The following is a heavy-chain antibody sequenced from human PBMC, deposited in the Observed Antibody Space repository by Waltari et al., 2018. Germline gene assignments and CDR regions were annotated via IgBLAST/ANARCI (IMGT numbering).Heavy chain of an antibody. CDR1: GGSIRSGCYP. J-gene: IGHJ4*02. D-gene: IGHD2-15*01. CDR3: ARGVVVAANYFDY. CDR2: IYHSGST. Sequence: QLQLQESGSGLVKPSQTLSLTCAVPGGSIRSGCYPGSWIRQPPGKGLEWIGYIYHSGSTYYNPSLKSRVTISVDRSKNQFSLKLSSVTAADTAVYYCARGVVVAANYFDYWGQGTLVTVSS. V-gene: IGHV4-30-2*01.